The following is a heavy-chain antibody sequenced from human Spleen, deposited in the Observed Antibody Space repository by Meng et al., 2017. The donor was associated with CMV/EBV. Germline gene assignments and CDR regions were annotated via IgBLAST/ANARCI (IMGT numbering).Heavy chain of an antibody. CDR1: GYTFTDYY. CDR3: ARSRETTTSCFDY. J-gene: IGHJ4*02. V-gene: IGHV1-2*02. Sequence: CQASGYTFTDYYMHWVRQAPGQGLEWMGWINPNSGATNYAQNFQGRVTMTRGTSISTAYMEVSSLRSDDTAVYYCARSRETTTSCFDYWGQGTLVTVSS. CDR2: INPNSGAT. D-gene: IGHD2-2*01.